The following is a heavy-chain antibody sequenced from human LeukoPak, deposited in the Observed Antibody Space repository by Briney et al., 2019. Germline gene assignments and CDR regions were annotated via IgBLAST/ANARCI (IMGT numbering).Heavy chain of an antibody. CDR1: GFTFSSSW. D-gene: IGHD3-16*01. Sequence: GGSLRLSCAASGFTFSSSWMHWVRQAPGKGLVWVSRITRDGSSTTYADSVKGRFTTSRDNAKNPLYLQMDSLRDDDTAVYYCARDPGYESWSPFWGGMDVWGNGTTVIVSS. J-gene: IGHJ6*04. CDR2: ITRDGSST. V-gene: IGHV3-74*01. CDR3: ARDPGYESWSPFWGGMDV.